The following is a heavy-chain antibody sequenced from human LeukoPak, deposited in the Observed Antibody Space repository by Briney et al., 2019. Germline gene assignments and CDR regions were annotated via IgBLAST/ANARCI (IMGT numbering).Heavy chain of an antibody. V-gene: IGHV3-74*01. D-gene: IGHD2-15*01. CDR1: RFTFSSYW. CDR3: ARRIQGVAPYYFDY. J-gene: IGHJ4*02. CDR2: INSDEGST. Sequence: GGSLRLSCTASRFTFSSYWMHWVRQAPGKGLVWVSRINSDEGSTSYAGSVKGRFTISRDNAKNTLYLQMNSLRAEDTAVYYCARRIQGVAPYYFDYWGQGTLVTVSS.